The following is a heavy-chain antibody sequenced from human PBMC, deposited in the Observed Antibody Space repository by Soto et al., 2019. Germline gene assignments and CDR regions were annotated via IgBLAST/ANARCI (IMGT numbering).Heavy chain of an antibody. J-gene: IGHJ4*02. CDR2: IYYSGST. CDR1: GGSISSYY. Sequence: SETLSLTCTFSGGSISSYYWSWIRQPPGKGLEWIGYIYYSGSTNYNPSLKSRVTISVDTSKNQFSLKLSSVTAADTAVYYCARRHGSCFDYWGQGTLVTVSS. V-gene: IGHV4-59*08. CDR3: ARRHGSCFDY.